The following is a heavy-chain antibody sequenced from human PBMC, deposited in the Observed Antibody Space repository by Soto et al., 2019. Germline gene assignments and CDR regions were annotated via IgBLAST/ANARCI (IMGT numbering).Heavy chain of an antibody. V-gene: IGHV3-21*01. CDR1: GFTFSSYS. Sequence: PGGSLRLSCAASGFTFSSYSMNWVRQAPGKGLEWVSSISSSTNYIYYADSVKGRFTIPRDNAKNSLYLQMNSLRAEDTAVYYCAREKGTNWFDPWGQGTLVTVSS. CDR2: ISSSTNYI. CDR3: AREKGTNWFDP. D-gene: IGHD3-10*01. J-gene: IGHJ5*02.